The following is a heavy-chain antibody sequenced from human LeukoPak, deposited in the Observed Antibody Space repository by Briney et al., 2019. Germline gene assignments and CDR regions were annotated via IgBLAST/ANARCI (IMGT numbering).Heavy chain of an antibody. V-gene: IGHV3-23*01. CDR3: ANLIVGATTVDY. D-gene: IGHD1-26*01. J-gene: IGHJ4*02. Sequence: GGSLRLSCAASGFTFSSYAMSWVRQAPGKGLAWVSAISGSGGSTYYADSVKGRFTISRDNSKNTLYLQMNSLRAEDTAVYYCANLIVGATTVDYWGQGTLVTVSS. CDR1: GFTFSSYA. CDR2: ISGSGGST.